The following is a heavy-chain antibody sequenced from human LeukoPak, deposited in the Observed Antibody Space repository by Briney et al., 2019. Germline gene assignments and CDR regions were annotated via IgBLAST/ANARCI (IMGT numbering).Heavy chain of an antibody. CDR2: IYYSGST. Sequence: SETLSLTCTVSGGSISSYYWSWIRQPPGKGLEWIGYIYYSGSTNYNPSLKSRVTISVGTSKNQSSLKLSSVTAADTAVYYCAREDTMVRGVSFYVYYYLDVWGKGTTVTVSS. D-gene: IGHD3-10*01. J-gene: IGHJ6*03. V-gene: IGHV4-59*01. CDR3: AREDTMVRGVSFYVYYYLDV. CDR1: GGSISSYY.